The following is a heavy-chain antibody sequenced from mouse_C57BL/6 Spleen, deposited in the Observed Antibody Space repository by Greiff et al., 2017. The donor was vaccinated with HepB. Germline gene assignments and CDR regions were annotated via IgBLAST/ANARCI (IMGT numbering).Heavy chain of an antibody. D-gene: IGHD2-4*01. Sequence: VKDRFTISRDDSESMLYLQMNNLKTEDTAMYYCVRRGDDDYAWFAYWGQGTLVTVSA. V-gene: IGHV10-1*01. J-gene: IGHJ3*01. CDR3: VRRGDDDYAWFAY.